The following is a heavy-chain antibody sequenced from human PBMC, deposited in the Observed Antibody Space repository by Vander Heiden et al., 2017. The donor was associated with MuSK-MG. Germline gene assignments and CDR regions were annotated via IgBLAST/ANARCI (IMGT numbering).Heavy chain of an antibody. J-gene: IGHJ6*04. CDR1: GGSFSGYY. CDR2: INHSGST. D-gene: IGHD3-10*01. CDR3: ARGKGVTGV. Sequence: QVQLQQWGAGLLKPSETLSLTCAAYGGSFSGYYWRRIRQPPGKGLEWIGEINHSGSTNYNPSLKSRVTISVDTSKNQFSLKLSSVTAADTAVYYCARGKGVTGVWGKGTTVTVSS. V-gene: IGHV4-34*01.